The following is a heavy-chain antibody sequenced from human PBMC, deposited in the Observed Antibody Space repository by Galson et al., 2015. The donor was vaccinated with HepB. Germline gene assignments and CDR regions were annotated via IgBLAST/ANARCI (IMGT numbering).Heavy chain of an antibody. J-gene: IGHJ3*02. V-gene: IGHV3-23*01. D-gene: IGHD2-2*01. CDR1: GFTFSSYA. Sequence: SLRLSCAASGFTFSSYAMSWVRQAPGKGLEWVSAISGSGGSTYYADSVKGRFTISGDNSKNTLYLQMDSLRAEDTAVYYCAKDLRVEYCSSTSCYFDAFDIWGQGTMVTVSS. CDR2: ISGSGGST. CDR3: AKDLRVEYCSSTSCYFDAFDI.